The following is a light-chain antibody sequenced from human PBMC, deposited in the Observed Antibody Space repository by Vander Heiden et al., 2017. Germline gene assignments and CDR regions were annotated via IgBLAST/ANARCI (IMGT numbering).Light chain of an antibody. CDR2: GAS. Sequence: EIVMTHSPATLSVSPGERATLPCRASQSVGSNLAWYQQKPGQAPRLLIYGASTRATAIPARFSGSGSGTEFTLTISSLQSEDFAVYYCQQYNNWPPWTFGQGTKVEIK. V-gene: IGKV3-15*01. CDR1: QSVGSN. J-gene: IGKJ1*01. CDR3: QQYNNWPPWT.